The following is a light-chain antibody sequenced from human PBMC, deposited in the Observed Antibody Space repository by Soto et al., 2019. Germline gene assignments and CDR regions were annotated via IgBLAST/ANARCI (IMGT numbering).Light chain of an antibody. CDR3: QQCYRWPSYT. CDR2: LGS. V-gene: IGKV2-28*01. CDR1: QSLLHSNGYNY. Sequence: DIVMTQSPLSLPVTPGEPASISCRSSQSLLHSNGYNYLDWYLQKPGQSPQLLIYLGSNRASGVPDRFSGSGSGTDFTLKISRVEAEDVGVYYCQQCYRWPSYTFGPGTKLEIK. J-gene: IGKJ2*01.